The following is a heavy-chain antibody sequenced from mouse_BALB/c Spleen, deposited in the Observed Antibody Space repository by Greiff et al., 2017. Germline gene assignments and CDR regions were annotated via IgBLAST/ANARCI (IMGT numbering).Heavy chain of an antibody. CDR3: ARADRYDGYYYAMDY. CDR2: ISTYYGDA. Sequence: VKLQQSGAELVRPGVSVKISCKGSGYTFTDYAMHWVKQSHAKSLEWIGVISTYYGDASYNQKFKGKATMTVDKSSSTAYMELARLTSEDSAIYYCARADRYDGYYYAMDYWGQGTSVTVSS. J-gene: IGHJ4*01. V-gene: IGHV1S137*01. D-gene: IGHD2-14*01. CDR1: GYTFTDYA.